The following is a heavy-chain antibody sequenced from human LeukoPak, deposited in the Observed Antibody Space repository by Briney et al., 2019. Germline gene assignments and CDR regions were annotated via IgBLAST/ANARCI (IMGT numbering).Heavy chain of an antibody. J-gene: IGHJ3*02. D-gene: IGHD1-26*01. V-gene: IGHV3-72*01. CDR2: TRNKANSYTT. CDR3: ARVIRGSFYDAFDI. CDR1: GFPFSDHY. Sequence: PGGSLRLSCAASGFPFSDHYMDWVRQAPGKGLEWVGRTRNKANSYTTEYAASVKGRFTISRDDSKNSVYLQMNSLKTEDTAVYYCARVIRGSFYDAFDIWGQGTMVTVSS.